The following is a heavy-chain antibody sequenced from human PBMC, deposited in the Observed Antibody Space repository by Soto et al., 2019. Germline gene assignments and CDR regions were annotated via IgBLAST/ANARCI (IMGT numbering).Heavy chain of an antibody. CDR1: GASMSSDYWR. CDR3: ARASIRGGNSASQYGLDV. J-gene: IGHJ6*02. CDR2: IHYTGTT. Sequence: SETLSLTCTVSGASMSSDYWRWSWIRQPPGKGLEWIAYIHYTGTTNYNPSLKSRVTISVDTSNNQFSLKLNSVTAADTAVYYCARASIRGGNSASQYGLDVWGQGTTVTVS. D-gene: IGHD4-4*01. V-gene: IGHV4-61*01.